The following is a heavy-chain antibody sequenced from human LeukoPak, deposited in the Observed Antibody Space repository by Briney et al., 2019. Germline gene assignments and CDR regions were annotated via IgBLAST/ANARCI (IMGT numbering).Heavy chain of an antibody. CDR2: INHSGST. CDR3: AREYSSGWYGC. J-gene: IGHJ4*02. D-gene: IGHD6-19*01. CDR1: SGSFSGYY. V-gene: IGHV4-34*01. Sequence: SETLSLTCAVYSGSFSGYYWSWIHQPPGKGLEWIGEINHSGSTNYNPSLKSRVTISVDTSKNQFSLKLSSVTAADTAVYYCAREYSSGWYGCWGQGTLVTVSS.